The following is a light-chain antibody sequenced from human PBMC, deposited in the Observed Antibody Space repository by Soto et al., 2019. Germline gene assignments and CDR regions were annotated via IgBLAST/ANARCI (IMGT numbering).Light chain of an antibody. CDR1: TGSVTSDHY. CDR2: DTN. Sequence: QTVVTQEPSLTVSPGGTVTLTCGSSTGSVTSDHYHYWFQHKPGQVPRTLIYDTNNKQSWTPARFSGSLLGGKAALTLSGAQPEDEAEYYCLLSYGGARMFGGGTKLTVL. J-gene: IGLJ3*02. V-gene: IGLV7-46*01. CDR3: LLSYGGARM.